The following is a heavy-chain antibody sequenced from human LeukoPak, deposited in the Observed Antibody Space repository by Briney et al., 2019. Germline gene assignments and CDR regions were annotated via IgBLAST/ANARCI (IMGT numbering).Heavy chain of an antibody. CDR3: ARKVGSSSSEFDY. Sequence: GASVKVSCKASGYTFTGYYMHWVRQAPGQGLEWMGRINPNSGGTNYAQKFQGRVTVTRDTSISTAYMELSRLRSDDTAVYYCARKVGSSSSEFDYWGQGTLVTVSS. CDR1: GYTFTGYY. J-gene: IGHJ4*02. D-gene: IGHD6-6*01. CDR2: INPNSGGT. V-gene: IGHV1-2*06.